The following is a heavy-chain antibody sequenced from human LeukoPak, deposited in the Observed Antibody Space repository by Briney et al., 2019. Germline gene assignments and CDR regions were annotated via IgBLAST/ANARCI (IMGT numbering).Heavy chain of an antibody. J-gene: IGHJ5*02. CDR3: ARLPYSGGFDP. CDR1: GGSLSSYY. CDR2: IYYSGST. D-gene: IGHD4-11*01. Sequence: SGTLSLTCTVSGGSLSSYYWSWIRQPPGKGLEWIGYIYYSGSTNYNPSLKSRVTISVDTSKNQFSLKLSSVTAADTAVYYCARLPYSGGFDPWGQGTLVTVSS. V-gene: IGHV4-59*01.